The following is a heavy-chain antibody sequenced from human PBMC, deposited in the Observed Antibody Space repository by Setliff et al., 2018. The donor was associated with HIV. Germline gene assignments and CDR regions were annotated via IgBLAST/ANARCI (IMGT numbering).Heavy chain of an antibody. V-gene: IGHV1-69-2*01. CDR1: GYSFINNY. CDR3: ATTYSSGSAHNWFDP. D-gene: IGHD6-19*01. Sequence: GAAEKVPCKVSGYSFINNYMHWVQQAPGKGLEWMGLVDPEDGATIYAEKFQGRVTITADTSTDTAYMELSSLRSEDTAVYYCATTYSSGSAHNWFDPWGQGTLVTVSS. CDR2: VDPEDGAT. J-gene: IGHJ5*02.